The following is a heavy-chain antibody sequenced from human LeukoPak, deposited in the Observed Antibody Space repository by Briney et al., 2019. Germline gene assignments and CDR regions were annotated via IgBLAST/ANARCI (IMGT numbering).Heavy chain of an antibody. V-gene: IGHV4-59*08. CDR1: GGSISSYY. D-gene: IGHD3-10*01. CDR2: IYYSGST. CDR3: ASLSRFGAVHWFDP. J-gene: IGHJ5*02. Sequence: PSETLSLTCTVSGGSISSYYWSWIRQPPGKGLEWIGYIYYSGSTNYNPSLKSRVTISVDTSKNQFSLKLSSVTAADTAVYYCASLSRFGAVHWFDPWGQGTLVTVSS.